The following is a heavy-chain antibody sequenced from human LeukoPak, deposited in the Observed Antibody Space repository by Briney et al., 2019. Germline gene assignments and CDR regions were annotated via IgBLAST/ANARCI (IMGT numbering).Heavy chain of an antibody. CDR3: AQEGIPGADS. J-gene: IGHJ4*02. CDR1: GFPFNRFA. V-gene: IGHV3-23*01. Sequence: GGSLRLSCTASGFPFNRFAMSWVRQAPGQGLAWVSAISGGGGAHYADSVKGQFTISRDNSKNTHLLHMHNLTADDPALYYCAQEGIPGADSWGQGTLVSVSS. CDR2: ISGGGGA.